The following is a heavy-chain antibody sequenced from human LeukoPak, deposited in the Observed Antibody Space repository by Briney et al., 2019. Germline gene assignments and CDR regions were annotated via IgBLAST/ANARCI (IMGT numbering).Heavy chain of an antibody. CDR1: GFSFSSYS. J-gene: IGHJ2*01. CDR2: ISRSGSYV. V-gene: IGHV3-21*04. CDR3: AAGNWYFDL. Sequence: GGSLRLSCAASGFSFSSYSMNWVRQAPGKGLEWVSAISRSGSYVYYADSVKGRFTISRDNAKNSLYLQMNSLRAEDTALYYCAAGNWYFDLWGRGTLVTVSS.